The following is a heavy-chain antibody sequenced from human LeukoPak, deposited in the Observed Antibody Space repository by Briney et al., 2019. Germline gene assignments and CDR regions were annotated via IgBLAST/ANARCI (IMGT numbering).Heavy chain of an antibody. J-gene: IGHJ5*02. Sequence: PGGSLRLSCAASGFIFSSYGVTWVRQAPGKGLEWVAVISYDGSNKYYADSVKGRFTISRDNSKNTLYLQMNSLRAEDTAVYYCARTPFWSVYFLQASWGQGPLVTVPS. D-gene: IGHD3-3*01. CDR3: ARTPFWSVYFLQAS. CDR1: GFIFSSYG. V-gene: IGHV3-30*03. CDR2: ISYDGSNK.